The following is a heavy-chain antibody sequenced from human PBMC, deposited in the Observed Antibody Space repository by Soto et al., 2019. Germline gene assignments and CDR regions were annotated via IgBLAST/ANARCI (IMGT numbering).Heavy chain of an antibody. CDR3: IRGDGDRYDGHGYLGQH. CDR2: INIDGSRI. V-gene: IGHV3-74*01. CDR1: GFTISSYW. Sequence: EVQLVESGGGLVQPGGSLRLSCAASGFTISSYWMHWVRQAPGKGLVWVSRINIDGSRISYADSVKGRCTISRDNAKNTLYMQMNSLRAEDTAVYYCIRGDGDRYDGHGYLGQHWGQGTLVTVSS. J-gene: IGHJ1*01. D-gene: IGHD3-22*01.